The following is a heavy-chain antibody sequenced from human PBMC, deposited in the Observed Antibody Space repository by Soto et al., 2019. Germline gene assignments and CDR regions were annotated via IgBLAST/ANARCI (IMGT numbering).Heavy chain of an antibody. V-gene: IGHV4-59*01. J-gene: IGHJ4*02. CDR3: ARAPWGKEFDF. Sequence: QVVLQESGPGLVKASETLSLTCTVSVYPITKYYWTWIRQSPGKGLEWIGNVYYSGGTKYNPSLRGRVTISLDTSKSQFSLKLSSVTVAVTAMYYCARAPWGKEFDFWDQGTLITVSS. CDR2: VYYSGGT. D-gene: IGHD3-16*01. CDR1: VYPITKYY.